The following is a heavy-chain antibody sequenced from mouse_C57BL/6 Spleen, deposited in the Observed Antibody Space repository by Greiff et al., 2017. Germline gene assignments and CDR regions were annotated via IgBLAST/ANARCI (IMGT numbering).Heavy chain of an antibody. J-gene: IGHJ3*01. D-gene: IGHD2-12*01. CDR1: GFNIKDYY. Sequence: VQLQQSGAELVKPGASVKLSCTASGFNIKDYYMHWVKQRTEQGLEWIGRIDPEAGETKYAPKFQGKATIPADTSSNTAYLQLSSLTSEDTAVYYCATLRRGAWFAYWGQGTLVTVSA. CDR3: ATLRRGAWFAY. V-gene: IGHV14-2*01. CDR2: IDPEAGET.